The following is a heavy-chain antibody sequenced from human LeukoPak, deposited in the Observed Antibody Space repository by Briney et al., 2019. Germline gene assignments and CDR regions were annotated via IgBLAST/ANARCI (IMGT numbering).Heavy chain of an antibody. CDR2: IIPIFGTA. Sequence: SVKVSCKASGGTFSSYAISWVRQAPGQGLEWMGGIIPIFGTANYAQKFQGRVTITTDESTSTAYMELSSLRSEDTAVYYCARVQETSSAPFAFDIWGQGTMVTVSS. CDR1: GGTFSSYA. V-gene: IGHV1-69*05. J-gene: IGHJ3*02. D-gene: IGHD5-24*01. CDR3: ARVQETSSAPFAFDI.